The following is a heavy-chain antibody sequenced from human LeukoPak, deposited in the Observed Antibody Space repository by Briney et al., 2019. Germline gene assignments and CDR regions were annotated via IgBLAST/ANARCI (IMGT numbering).Heavy chain of an antibody. CDR2: INSDGSST. V-gene: IGHV3-74*01. CDR3: ARGWVVATGAFDM. Sequence: PGGSLRLSCAASGFTFSSYWMHWVRQAPGKGLVWVSRINSDGSSTSYADSGKGRFTISRDNSKNTVYLQMNSLRAEDTAVYYCARGWVVATGAFDMWGQGTMVTVSS. D-gene: IGHD1-1*01. J-gene: IGHJ3*02. CDR1: GFTFSSYW.